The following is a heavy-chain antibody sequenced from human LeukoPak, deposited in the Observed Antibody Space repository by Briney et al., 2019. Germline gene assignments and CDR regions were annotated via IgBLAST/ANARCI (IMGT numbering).Heavy chain of an antibody. V-gene: IGHV2-5*01. D-gene: IGHD1-7*01. Sequence: SGPTLVNPTQTLTLTCTFSGFSLSTSGVGVGWIRQPPGKALEWLALIYWNDDKRYSPSLKSRLTITKDTSKNQVVLTMTNMDPVDTATYYCAHMRELELKAYYFDYWGQGTLVTASS. J-gene: IGHJ4*02. CDR2: IYWNDDK. CDR1: GFSLSTSGVG. CDR3: AHMRELELKAYYFDY.